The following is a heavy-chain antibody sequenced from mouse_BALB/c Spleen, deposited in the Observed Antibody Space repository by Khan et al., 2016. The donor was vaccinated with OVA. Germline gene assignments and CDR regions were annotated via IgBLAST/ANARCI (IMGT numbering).Heavy chain of an antibody. CDR2: INPYNAGT. J-gene: IGHJ3*01. Sequence: VQLQQSGPELVEPGASVKLSCKASGYTFTNYVMHWVRQKPGQGLEWIGYINPYNAGTRYNEKFKGKATLTSDISSTTAYMELSSRTSEESADYYCAREASSWDFSIPYWGQGTLVTVSA. CDR3: AREASSWDFSIPY. V-gene: IGHV1S136*01. CDR1: GYTFTNYV. D-gene: IGHD4-1*01.